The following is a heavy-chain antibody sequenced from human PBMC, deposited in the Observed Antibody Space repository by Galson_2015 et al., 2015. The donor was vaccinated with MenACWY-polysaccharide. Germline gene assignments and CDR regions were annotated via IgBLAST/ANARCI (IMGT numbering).Heavy chain of an antibody. D-gene: IGHD6-13*01. CDR3: AKGVLTFDY. CDR1: GFTFSSHA. CDR2: ITTSGDAT. Sequence: SLRLSCAASGFTFSSHAMSWVRQAPGMGLEWVSSITTSGDATYYADSVKGRFTISRDNSKNTLYLQMNSQRAEDTAIYYCAKGVLTFDYWGQGTLVTVSS. V-gene: IGHV3-23*01. J-gene: IGHJ4*02.